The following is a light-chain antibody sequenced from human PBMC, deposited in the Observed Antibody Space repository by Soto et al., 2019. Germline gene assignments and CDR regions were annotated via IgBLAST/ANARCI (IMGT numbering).Light chain of an antibody. Sequence: TQSTDTLSLSPGERATLSCRASQNFGSTYLAWYQQKPGQAPRLLIYGASTRATGIPARFSGSGSGTEFTLTISSLQSEDFAVYYCQQYNNWPPNTFGQGTLLEIK. J-gene: IGKJ5*01. CDR3: QQYNNWPPNT. V-gene: IGKV3-15*01. CDR1: QNFGSTY. CDR2: GAS.